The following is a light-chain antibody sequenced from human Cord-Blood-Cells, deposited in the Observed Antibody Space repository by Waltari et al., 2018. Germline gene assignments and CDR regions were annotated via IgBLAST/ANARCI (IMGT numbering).Light chain of an antibody. CDR3: CSYAGSSTWV. V-gene: IGLV2-23*01. Sequence: QSALTQPASVSGSPGQSITISCTGTSSDVGRYNLVPWYQQHPGKAPKLMIYEGSKRPSGVSKRFSGSRSGNTASLTISGLQAEDEADYYCCSYAGSSTWVFGGGTKLTVL. CDR2: EGS. CDR1: SSDVGRYNL. J-gene: IGLJ3*02.